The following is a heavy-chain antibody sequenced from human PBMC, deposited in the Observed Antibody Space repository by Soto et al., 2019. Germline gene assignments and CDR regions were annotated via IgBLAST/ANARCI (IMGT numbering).Heavy chain of an antibody. D-gene: IGHD3-22*01. Sequence: PSGTLSLTCAVSGGSISSGGYSWSWIRQPPGKGLEWIGYIYHSGSTYYNPSLKSRVTTSVDRSKNQFSLKLSSVTAADTAVYYCARVWYYDSSGYYFDYWGQGTLVTVSS. V-gene: IGHV4-30-2*01. J-gene: IGHJ4*02. CDR3: ARVWYYDSSGYYFDY. CDR1: GGSISSGGYS. CDR2: IYHSGST.